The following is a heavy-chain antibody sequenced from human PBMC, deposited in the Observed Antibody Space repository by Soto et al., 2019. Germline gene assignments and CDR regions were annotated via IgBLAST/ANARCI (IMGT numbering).Heavy chain of an antibody. Sequence: EVQLVESGGGLVQPGGSLRLSCAASGFTFSSYSMNWVRQAPGKGLEWVSYISSSSSNIYYADSVKGRFTISRDNAKNSLYLQLNSLRDAGTAVYYCARVFYSVAGTGGLDYWGPGTLVTVSS. CDR3: ARVFYSVAGTGGLDY. CDR2: ISSSSSNI. J-gene: IGHJ4*02. D-gene: IGHD6-19*01. V-gene: IGHV3-48*02. CDR1: GFTFSSYS.